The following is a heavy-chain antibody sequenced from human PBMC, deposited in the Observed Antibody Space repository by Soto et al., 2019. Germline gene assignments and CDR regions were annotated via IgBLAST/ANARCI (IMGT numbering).Heavy chain of an antibody. CDR2: ISHSGNT. V-gene: IGHV4-4*02. J-gene: IGHJ4*02. Sequence: PSETLSLTCAVSGGSISSGNWWSWVRQSPRKGLEWIGEISHSGNTNHNPSLKSRVTISIDKSKNQFSLKLTSVTAADTAVYYCASHRGNTYGPYDYWGQGTLVTVYS. D-gene: IGHD5-18*01. CDR3: ASHRGNTYGPYDY. CDR1: GGSISSGNW.